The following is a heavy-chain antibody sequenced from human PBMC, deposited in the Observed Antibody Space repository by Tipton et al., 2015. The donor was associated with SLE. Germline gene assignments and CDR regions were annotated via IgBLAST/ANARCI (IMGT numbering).Heavy chain of an antibody. CDR1: GASISSISYY. CDR3: ARDGGHTYLLGSFDY. D-gene: IGHD3-16*01. Sequence: TLSLTCTVSGASISSISYYWGWIRQPPGKGLEWIGSIYYSGRTYYNPSLKSRVTISLDPPKNQFSLKLTSVTAADTAMYYCARDGGHTYLLGSFDYWGQGTPVNVS. J-gene: IGHJ4*02. V-gene: IGHV4-39*07. CDR2: IYYSGRT.